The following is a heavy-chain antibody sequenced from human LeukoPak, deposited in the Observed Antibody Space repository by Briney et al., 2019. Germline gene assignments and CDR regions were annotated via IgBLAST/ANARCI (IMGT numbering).Heavy chain of an antibody. CDR2: ISYDGSNK. Sequence: PGGSLRLSCAASGFTFSSYAVHWVRQAPGKGLEWVAVISYDGSNKYYADSVKGRFTISRDNSKNTLYLQMNSLRAEDTAVYYCARAGAYYDFWSGNGAFDIWGQGTMVTVSS. V-gene: IGHV3-30-3*01. D-gene: IGHD3-3*01. CDR1: GFTFSSYA. CDR3: ARAGAYYDFWSGNGAFDI. J-gene: IGHJ3*02.